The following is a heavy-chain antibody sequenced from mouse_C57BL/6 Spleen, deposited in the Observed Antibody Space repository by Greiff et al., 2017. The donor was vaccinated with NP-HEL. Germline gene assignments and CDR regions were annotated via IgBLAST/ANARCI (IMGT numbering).Heavy chain of an antibody. V-gene: IGHV3-6*01. CDR3: ARGGDYYAMDY. CDR2: ISYDGSN. J-gene: IGHJ4*01. CDR1: GYSITSGYY. Sequence: EVQLKESGPGLVKPSQSLSLTCSVTGYSITSGYYWYWIRQFPGNKLEWRGYISYDGSNNYNPSLKNRIPITRDTSKNQFFLKLNSVTTEDTATYCCARGGDYYAMDYWGQGTSVTVSS.